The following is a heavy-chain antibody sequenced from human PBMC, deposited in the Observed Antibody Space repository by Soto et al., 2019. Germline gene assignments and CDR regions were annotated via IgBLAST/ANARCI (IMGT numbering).Heavy chain of an antibody. CDR2: IYFSGST. CDR3: ARHGSY. V-gene: IGHV4-39*01. CDR1: GVSISNTSYY. J-gene: IGHJ4*02. Sequence: LSLTCSVSGVSISNTSYYWGWIRQPPGKGLEWVGTIYFSGSTFYNPSLKSRVTISIDTSKNQFSLRLSSVTAADTAVYYCARHGSYWGQGTLVTRLL.